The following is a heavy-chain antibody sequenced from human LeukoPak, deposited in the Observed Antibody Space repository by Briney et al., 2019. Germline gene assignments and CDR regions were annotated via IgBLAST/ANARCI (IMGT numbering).Heavy chain of an antibody. CDR1: GGSISSYY. CDR3: ARVYYDSSGYYGLDY. V-gene: IGHV4-39*01. J-gene: IGHJ4*02. Sequence: SETLSLTCTVSGGSISSYYWGWIRQPPGKGLEWIGSIYYSGSTYYNPSLKSRVTISVDTSKNQFSLKLSSVTAADTAVYYCARVYYDSSGYYGLDYWGQGTLVTVSS. CDR2: IYYSGST. D-gene: IGHD3-22*01.